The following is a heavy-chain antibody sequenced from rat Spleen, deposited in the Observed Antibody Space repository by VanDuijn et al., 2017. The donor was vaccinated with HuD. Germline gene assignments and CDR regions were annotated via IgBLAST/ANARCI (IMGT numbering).Heavy chain of an antibody. CDR3: ATHPFGGWFDY. CDR1: GYTFTSYY. D-gene: IGHD4-3*01. J-gene: IGHJ2*01. CDR2: INTGSGGT. V-gene: IGHV1-43*01. Sequence: QVQLQQSGAELAKPGSSVQISCKASGYTFTSYYISWIKQTTGQGLEYIGYINTGSGGTHYNEKFKGKATLTVDKSSSTVFMQLSSLTPDDSAVYYCATHPFGGWFDYWGQGVMVTVSS.